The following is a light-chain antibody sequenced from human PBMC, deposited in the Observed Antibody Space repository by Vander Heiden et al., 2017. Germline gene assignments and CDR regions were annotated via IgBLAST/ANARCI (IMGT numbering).Light chain of an antibody. CDR1: QGISNY. CDR2: AAS. V-gene: IGKV1-27*01. J-gene: IGKJ3*01. Sequence: DIQMTQSPSSLSASVGDRVTITCRASQGISNYLAWYQQKPGKVPKLLIYAASTLQSGVPSRFSGSGSGTDFTLTISSLRPEDDATYYCQKYNSVPRGVTFGPGTKVDIK. CDR3: QKYNSVPRGVT.